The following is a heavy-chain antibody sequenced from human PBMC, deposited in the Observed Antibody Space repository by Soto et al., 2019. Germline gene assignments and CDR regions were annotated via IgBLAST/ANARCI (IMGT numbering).Heavy chain of an antibody. J-gene: IGHJ5*02. V-gene: IGHV5-51*01. CDR2: IYPGTDTT. Sequence: GESLKISCQGSGYNFVTYWIAWVRRTPGQGLEWMGIIYPGTDTTIYSPSFQGQVTLSADKSITTAYLQWGSLRASDRGSYYCARGYTGSAGRFDPWGPGTLVTVSS. D-gene: IGHD2-2*02. CDR3: ARGYTGSAGRFDP. CDR1: GYNFVTYW.